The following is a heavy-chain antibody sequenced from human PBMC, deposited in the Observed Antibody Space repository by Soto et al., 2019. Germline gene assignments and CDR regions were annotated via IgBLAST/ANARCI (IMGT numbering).Heavy chain of an antibody. V-gene: IGHV3-23*01. Sequence: EVQLMQSGGGLVQPGGSLRLSCTASGFTFSNSGMSWVRQAPGMGLEWVSVISASGDSTYYLDSVKGRFTISRDNSQNTLYLQMNSLRAEDTAVYYCAKDIELKKKSFDRSIFGVLMTVYYGMDVWGQGTTVTVSS. D-gene: IGHD3-3*01. J-gene: IGHJ6*02. CDR2: ISASGDST. CDR3: AKDIELKKKSFDRSIFGVLMTVYYGMDV. CDR1: GFTFSNSG.